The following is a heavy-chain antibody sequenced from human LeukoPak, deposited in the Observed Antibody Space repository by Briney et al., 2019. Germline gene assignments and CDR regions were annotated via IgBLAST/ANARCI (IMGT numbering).Heavy chain of an antibody. CDR3: AREAITIFGVVRTQTTYGPHRFDP. CDR2: IYYSGST. J-gene: IGHJ5*02. V-gene: IGHV4-39*07. CDR1: GGSISSSIYY. Sequence: SETLSLTCTVSGGSISSSIYYWGWIRQPPGKGLEWFGSIYYSGSTYYNPSLKSRVTISVDTSKNQFSLKLSSVTAADTAVYYCAREAITIFGVVRTQTTYGPHRFDPWGQGTLVTVSS. D-gene: IGHD3-3*01.